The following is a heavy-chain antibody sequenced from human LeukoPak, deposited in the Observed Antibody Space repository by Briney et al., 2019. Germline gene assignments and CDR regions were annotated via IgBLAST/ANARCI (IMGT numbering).Heavy chain of an antibody. Sequence: AASVKVSCKASGGTFSSYAISWVRQAPGQGLEWMGRIIPIFGIANYAQKFQGRATITADKSTSTAYMELSSLRSEDTAVYYCARPSTVTTNYYYYYGMDVWGQGTTVTVSS. J-gene: IGHJ6*02. D-gene: IGHD4-17*01. V-gene: IGHV1-69*04. CDR1: GGTFSSYA. CDR3: ARPSTVTTNYYYYYGMDV. CDR2: IIPIFGIA.